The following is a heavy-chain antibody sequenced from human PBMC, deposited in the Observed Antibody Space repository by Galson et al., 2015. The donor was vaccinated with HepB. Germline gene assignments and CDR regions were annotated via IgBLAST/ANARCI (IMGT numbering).Heavy chain of an antibody. CDR3: ARHRSYSSGWYS. Sequence: SETLSLTCTVSGDSISNYYCSWIRQPPGKGLEWIGYIYYSGTTNYNPSLKSRVTMSVDTSKNQFSLKLSSVTAADTAIYYCARHRSYSSGWYSWGQGTLVTVSS. J-gene: IGHJ4*02. CDR2: IYYSGTT. CDR1: GDSISNYY. V-gene: IGHV4-59*08. D-gene: IGHD6-19*01.